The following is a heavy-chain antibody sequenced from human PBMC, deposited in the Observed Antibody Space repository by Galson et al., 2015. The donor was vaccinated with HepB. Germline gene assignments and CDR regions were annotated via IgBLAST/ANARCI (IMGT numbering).Heavy chain of an antibody. Sequence: SLRLSCAASGFSFRNYAMHWVRQAPGKGLEWVAVVSFDGTKKYYADSMNGQFTISRDNSKNTLYLQMNSLRAEDTAVYYCATAQWSGDLYIQDWGQGTLVIVSS. CDR3: ATAQWSGDLYIQD. CDR2: VSFDGTKK. V-gene: IGHV3-30*04. CDR1: GFSFRNYA. D-gene: IGHD3-10*01. J-gene: IGHJ1*01.